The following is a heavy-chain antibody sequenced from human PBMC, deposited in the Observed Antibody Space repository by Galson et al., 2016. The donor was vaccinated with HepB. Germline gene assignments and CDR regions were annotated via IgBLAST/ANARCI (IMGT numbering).Heavy chain of an antibody. Sequence: YLRLSCAASGFTFNNYGMTWVRQAPGKGLEVVSSISRSGDSTDYADSVKGRFTISRDNSKNTLSLQMNSLRAEDTAVYYCVQGSTAPAVWGKGTTVTVSS. CDR3: VQGSTAPAV. CDR1: GFTFNNYG. V-gene: IGHV3-23*01. J-gene: IGHJ6*04. CDR2: ISRSGDST. D-gene: IGHD1-26*01.